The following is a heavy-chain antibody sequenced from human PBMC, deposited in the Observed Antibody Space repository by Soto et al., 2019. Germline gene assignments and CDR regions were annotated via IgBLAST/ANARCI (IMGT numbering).Heavy chain of an antibody. D-gene: IGHD2-8*01. Sequence: ASVKVSCKASGYTFTSYDINWVRQATGQGLEWMGWMNPNSGNTGYAQKFQGRVTMTRNTSISTAYMELSSLRSEDTAVYYCARVPLGYCTNGVCYKAPLGPYYFDYWG. J-gene: IGHJ4*01. CDR2: MNPNSGNT. CDR3: ARVPLGYCTNGVCYKAPLGPYYFDY. CDR1: GYTFTSYD. V-gene: IGHV1-8*01.